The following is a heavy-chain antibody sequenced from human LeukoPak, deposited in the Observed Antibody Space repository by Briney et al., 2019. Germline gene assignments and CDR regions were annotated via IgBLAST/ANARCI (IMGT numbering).Heavy chain of an antibody. J-gene: IGHJ6*03. CDR3: ARDRLDCSGGSCYSFYYYMDV. CDR1: GFTFSSYS. V-gene: IGHV3-48*04. D-gene: IGHD2-15*01. CDR2: ISSPSSTI. Sequence: PGGSLRLSCAASGFTFSSYSMNWVRQAPGKGLEWVSYISSPSSTIYYADSVKGRFTISRDNAKNSLYLQMNSLRAEDTAVYYCARDRLDCSGGSCYSFYYYMDVWGKGTTVTVSS.